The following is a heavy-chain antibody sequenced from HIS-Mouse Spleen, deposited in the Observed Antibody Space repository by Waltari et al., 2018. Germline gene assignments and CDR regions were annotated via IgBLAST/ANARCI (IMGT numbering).Heavy chain of an antibody. CDR2: INPNSGGT. J-gene: IGHJ4*02. V-gene: IGHV1-2*02. CDR3: ARGITGTTGS. Sequence: HWVRQAPGQGLEWMGWINPNSGGTNYAQKFQGRVTMTRDTSISTAYMELSRLRSDDTAVYYCARGITGTTGSWGQGTLVTVSS. D-gene: IGHD1-20*01.